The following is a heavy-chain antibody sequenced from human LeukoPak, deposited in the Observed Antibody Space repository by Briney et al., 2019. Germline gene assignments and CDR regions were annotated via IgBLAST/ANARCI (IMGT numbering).Heavy chain of an antibody. CDR2: IKLDVSET. J-gene: IGHJ3*01. CDR1: GFTFSSFW. D-gene: IGHD3-10*01. Sequence: PGGSLRLSCEVSGFTFSSFWMTWVRQAPGKGLEWVANIKLDVSETYYVESVRGRFTISRDNTKNSLYLQMDSLRAEDTAVYYCARKGNAFDFWGQGTMVTVSS. V-gene: IGHV3-7*01. CDR3: ARKGNAFDF.